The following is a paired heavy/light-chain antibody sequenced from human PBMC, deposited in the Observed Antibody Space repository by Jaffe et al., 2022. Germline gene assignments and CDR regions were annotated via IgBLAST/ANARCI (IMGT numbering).Heavy chain of an antibody. J-gene: IGHJ4*02. CDR2: INNDGSST. D-gene: IGHD2-15*01. CDR1: GFTFSRYW. CDR3: ARGYCSAFSCYSGVIGYSGVVDS. Sequence: EVQLVESGGGLVQPGGSLRLSCAASGFTFSRYWMHWVRQAPGKGLVWVSRINNDGSSTTYADSVKGRFSISRDNAKNTLYLQMNSLEAEDTAVYYCARGYCSAFSCYSGVIGYSGVVDSWGQGTLVSVSS. V-gene: IGHV3-74*01.
Light chain of an antibody. CDR3: HQYYNTPLT. Sequence: DIVMTQSPDSLAVSLGERATINCKSSQSVLYSSNNKNYLAWYQQKPGQSPKLLIYWASTRESGVPDRFSGSGSGTDFTLTISSLQAEDVAVYYCHQYYNTPLTFGGGTKVEIK. CDR1: QSVLYSSNNKNY. J-gene: IGKJ4*01. V-gene: IGKV4-1*01. CDR2: WAS.